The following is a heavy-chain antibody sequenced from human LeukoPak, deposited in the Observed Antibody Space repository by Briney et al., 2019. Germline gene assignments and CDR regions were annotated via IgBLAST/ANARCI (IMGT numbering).Heavy chain of an antibody. CDR1: GGSISTYY. D-gene: IGHD4-23*01. CDR2: FYYTGST. V-gene: IGHV4-59*01. CDR3: ARGGNALDY. Sequence: SETLSLTCTVSGGSISTYYWSWIRQPPGKGLDWIGSFYYTGSTNYNPSLRSRVTISLDTSKNQISLRLSSVTAADTAVYYCARGGNALDYWGQGALVTVSS. J-gene: IGHJ4*02.